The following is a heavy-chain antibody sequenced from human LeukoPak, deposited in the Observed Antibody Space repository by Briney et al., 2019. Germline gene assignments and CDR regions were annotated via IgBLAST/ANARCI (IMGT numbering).Heavy chain of an antibody. CDR2: IYYSGST. J-gene: IGHJ5*02. Sequence: SETLSLTCTVSGGSISSYYWSWIRQPPGKGLEWIGYIYYSGSTNYNPSLKSRVTISVDTSKNLFSLKLSSVIAADTAVYYCARGFDGVAGWFDPWGQGTLVIVSS. CDR3: ARGFDGVAGWFDP. D-gene: IGHD3-9*01. V-gene: IGHV4-59*01. CDR1: GGSISSYY.